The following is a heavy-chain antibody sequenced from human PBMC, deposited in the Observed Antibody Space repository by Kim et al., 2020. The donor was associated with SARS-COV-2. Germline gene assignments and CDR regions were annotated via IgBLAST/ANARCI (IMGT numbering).Heavy chain of an antibody. CDR1: GGSFSGYY. J-gene: IGHJ4*02. CDR3: ARGVPLVVPANFDY. CDR2: INHSGST. V-gene: IGHV4-34*01. D-gene: IGHD2-2*01. Sequence: SETRSLTCAVYGGSFSGYYWSWIRQPPGKGLEWIGEINHSGSTNYNPSLKSRVTISVDTSKNQFSLKLSSVTAADTAVYYCARGVPLVVPANFDYWGQGTLVTVSS.